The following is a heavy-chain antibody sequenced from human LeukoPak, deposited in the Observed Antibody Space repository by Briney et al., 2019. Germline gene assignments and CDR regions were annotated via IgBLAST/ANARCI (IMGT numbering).Heavy chain of an antibody. CDR1: GFSFNTYW. CDR2: INSAGSSA. D-gene: IGHD3-10*01. CDR3: VRVPYSGSYYNYWFDL. J-gene: IGHJ5*02. V-gene: IGHV3-74*01. Sequence: GGSLRLSCAASGFSFNTYWMDWVRQVPGKGLVWVSHINSAGSSATYADSVRGRFTISRDNAENTLYLQMNRLRAEDTAVYYCVRVPYSGSYYNYWFDLWGQGTLVTVSS.